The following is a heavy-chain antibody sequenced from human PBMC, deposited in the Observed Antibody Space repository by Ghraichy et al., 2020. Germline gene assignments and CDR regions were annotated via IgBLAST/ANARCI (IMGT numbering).Heavy chain of an antibody. CDR1: GFTFSSYW. CDR2: IKQDGSGK. V-gene: IGHV3-7*01. CDR3: ARDRAYCSSTSCYSAGTV. J-gene: IGHJ4*02. D-gene: IGHD2-2*02. Sequence: GGSLRLSCAASGFTFSSYWMSWVRQAPGKGLEWVANIKQDGSGKYYVDSVKGRFTISRDNAKNSLYLQMNSLRAEDTAVYYCARDRAYCSSTSCYSAGTVWGQGTLVTVSS.